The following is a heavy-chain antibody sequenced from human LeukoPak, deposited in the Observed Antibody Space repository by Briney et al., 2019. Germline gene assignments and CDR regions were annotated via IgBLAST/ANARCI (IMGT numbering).Heavy chain of an antibody. V-gene: IGHV3-23*01. CDR3: AKDRHGDHGYFDY. CDR2: ISGSGGST. Sequence: GGSLRLSCAASGFTFSSYAMSWVRQAPGKGLEWVSAISGSGGSTYDAASVNGRFTISRDNSKTTLYQKMNSLRAEDTAVYYGAKDRHGDHGYFDYWGQGTLVTVSS. J-gene: IGHJ4*02. CDR1: GFTFSSYA. D-gene: IGHD4-17*01.